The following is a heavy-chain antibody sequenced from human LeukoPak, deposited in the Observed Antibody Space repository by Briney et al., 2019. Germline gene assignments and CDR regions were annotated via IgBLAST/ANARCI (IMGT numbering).Heavy chain of an antibody. Sequence: PGGSLRLSCAASGFTFSSYAMSWVRQAPGKGLEWISAISGSGGSTYYADSVKGRFTISRDNSKNTLYLQMNSLRAEDTAVYYCAKDDGGYSYGSQGYYFDYWGQGTLVTVSS. J-gene: IGHJ4*02. CDR1: GFTFSSYA. D-gene: IGHD5-18*01. CDR3: AKDDGGYSYGSQGYYFDY. V-gene: IGHV3-23*01. CDR2: ISGSGGST.